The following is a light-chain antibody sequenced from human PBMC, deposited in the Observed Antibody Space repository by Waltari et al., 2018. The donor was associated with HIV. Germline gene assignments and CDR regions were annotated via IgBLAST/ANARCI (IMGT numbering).Light chain of an antibody. V-gene: IGKV3-20*01. Sequence: EFVLTQSPGTLSLSPGERATPSYRSSHSVSSNYLAWYQQKPGQAPRLLIYGASSRATGIPDRFSGSGSGTNFTLTISRLEPEDFAVYYCQQYGSSPGTFGQGTRLEIK. CDR2: GAS. J-gene: IGKJ5*01. CDR3: QQYGSSPGT. CDR1: HSVSSNY.